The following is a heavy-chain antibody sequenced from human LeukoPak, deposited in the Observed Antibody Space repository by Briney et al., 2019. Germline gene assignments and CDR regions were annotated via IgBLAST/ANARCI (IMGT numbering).Heavy chain of an antibody. V-gene: IGHV3-48*03. Sequence: GGSLRLSCAASGFTFSSYEMNRVRQAPGKGLEWVSYISSSGSTMYYADSVKGRFTISRDNAKKSLYLQMNSLRAEDTAVYYCAREISVAGAYYYYGTDVWGKGTTVTVSS. J-gene: IGHJ6*04. CDR1: GFTFSSYE. CDR2: ISSSGSTM. CDR3: AREISVAGAYYYYGTDV. D-gene: IGHD6-19*01.